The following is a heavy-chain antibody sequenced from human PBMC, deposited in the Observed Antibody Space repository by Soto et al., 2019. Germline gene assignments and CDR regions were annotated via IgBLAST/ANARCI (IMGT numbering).Heavy chain of an antibody. D-gene: IGHD2-2*02. J-gene: IGHJ4*02. V-gene: IGHV3-30*04. CDR3: ARDRQYCSSTTCYTPGY. CDR1: GFTFSNYA. Sequence: GGSLRLSCAASGFTFSNYAMQWVRQAPGKGLEWVAVMSSDGYSKYYADSVRGRFIISRDSSKNTLYLQMNSLSNEDTAVYYCARDRQYCSSTTCYTPGYWGQGTLVTVS. CDR2: MSSDGYSK.